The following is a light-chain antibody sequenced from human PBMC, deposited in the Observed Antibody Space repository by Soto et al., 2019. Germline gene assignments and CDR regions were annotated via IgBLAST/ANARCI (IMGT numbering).Light chain of an antibody. Sequence: QSVLTQPPSVSAAPGQKVTISCSESSSNIGGNSVSWYQQLPGAAPKLILNDDDTRSSGIPDRLSTSKSGTSATLGITGFQSGDEGDYYCGSWDSSLSAYVFGTGTKVTVL. J-gene: IGLJ1*01. V-gene: IGLV1-51*01. CDR3: GSWDSSLSAYV. CDR1: SSNIGGNS. CDR2: DDD.